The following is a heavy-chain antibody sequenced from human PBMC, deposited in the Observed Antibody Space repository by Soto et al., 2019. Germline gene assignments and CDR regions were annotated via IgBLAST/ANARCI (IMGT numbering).Heavy chain of an antibody. J-gene: IGHJ6*02. CDR2: IYYSGST. Sequence: QVQLQESGPGLVKPSQTLSLTCTVSGGSISSGDYYWSWIRQPPGKGLEWIGYIYYSGSTYYNPSLKSRVTISVDTATNPFSLKLSSVTAADTAVYYWARAGGDYYYGMDVWGQGTTVTVSS. CDR3: ARAGGDYYYGMDV. V-gene: IGHV4-30-4*01. D-gene: IGHD3-10*01. CDR1: GGSISSGDYY.